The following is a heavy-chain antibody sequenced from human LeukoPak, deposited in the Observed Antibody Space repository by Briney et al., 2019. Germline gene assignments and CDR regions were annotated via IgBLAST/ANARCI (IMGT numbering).Heavy chain of an antibody. V-gene: IGHV4-39*01. CDR2: IYYSGST. CDR3: ARHRSSSWDLGAFDY. D-gene: IGHD6-13*01. CDR1: GGSISSSSYY. Sequence: SETLSVTCTVSGGSISSSSYYWGWIRQPPGKGLEWIGSIYYSGSTYYNPSLKSRVTISVDTSKNQFSLKLSSVTAADTAVYYCARHRSSSWDLGAFDYWGQGTLVTVSS. J-gene: IGHJ4*02.